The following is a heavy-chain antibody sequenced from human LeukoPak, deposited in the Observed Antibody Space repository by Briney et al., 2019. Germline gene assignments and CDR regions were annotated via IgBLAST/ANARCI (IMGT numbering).Heavy chain of an antibody. CDR1: GFTFSSYW. CDR3: ARRSGSSYGHFDY. J-gene: IGHJ4*02. Sequence: GGSLRLSCAASGFTFSSYWMSWVRQAPGKGLEWVSAITDSGDYTNYADSVKGRFTISRDNSQNTLYLQMNSLRAEDTALYYCARRSGSSYGHFDYWGQGTLVTVSS. D-gene: IGHD1-26*01. V-gene: IGHV3-23*01. CDR2: ITDSGDYT.